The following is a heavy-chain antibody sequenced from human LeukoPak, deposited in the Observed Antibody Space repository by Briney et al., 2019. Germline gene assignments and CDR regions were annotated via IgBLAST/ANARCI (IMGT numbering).Heavy chain of an antibody. CDR3: ARWYSSGWYNYFDY. Sequence: GGSLRLSCAASGFTFSNYWMHWVRQAPGKGLVWVSRINSDESTTTYADSAKGRFTISRDNAKNTLYLQMNSLRAEDTAVYYCARWYSSGWYNYFDYWGQGTLVTVSS. D-gene: IGHD6-19*01. CDR2: INSDESTT. V-gene: IGHV3-74*01. J-gene: IGHJ4*02. CDR1: GFTFSNYW.